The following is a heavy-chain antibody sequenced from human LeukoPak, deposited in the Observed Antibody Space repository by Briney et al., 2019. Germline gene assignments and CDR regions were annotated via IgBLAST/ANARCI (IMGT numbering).Heavy chain of an antibody. CDR1: GGSISSSNW. J-gene: IGHJ6*04. V-gene: IGHV4-4*02. CDR3: ARVLGGFGELFPSYGMDV. Sequence: SGTLSLTCAVSGGSISSSNWWSWVRQPPGKGLEWIGEIYHSGSTNYNPSLKSRVTISVDKSKNQFSLKLSSVTAADTAVYYCARVLGGFGELFPSYGMDVWGKGTTVTVSS. D-gene: IGHD3-10*01. CDR2: IYHSGST.